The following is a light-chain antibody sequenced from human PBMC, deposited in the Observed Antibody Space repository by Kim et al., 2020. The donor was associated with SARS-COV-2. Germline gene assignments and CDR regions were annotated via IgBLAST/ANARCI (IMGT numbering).Light chain of an antibody. J-gene: IGKJ1*01. Sequence: EIVLTQSPGTLSLSPGERATLSCRASQSVSSSYLAWYQQKPGQAPRLLIYDASSRATGIPDRFSGSGSGTDFTLTISRLEPEDFAVYYCQHYGTTWTFGQGTKVDIK. V-gene: IGKV3-20*01. CDR2: DAS. CDR1: QSVSSSY. CDR3: QHYGTTWT.